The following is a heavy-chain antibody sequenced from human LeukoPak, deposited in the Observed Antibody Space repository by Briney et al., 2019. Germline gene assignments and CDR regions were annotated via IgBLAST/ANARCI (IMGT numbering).Heavy chain of an antibody. J-gene: IGHJ5*02. CDR2: ISSSSNYI. CDR1: GFTFSSYS. CDR3: ARDPSSGWYLKGWFDP. Sequence: GGSLRLSCAASGFTFSSYSMNWVRQAPGKGLEWVSSISSSSNYIYYADSVKGRFTISGDNAKNSLYLKMNSLRAEDTAVYYCARDPSSGWYLKGWFDPWGQGTLVTVSS. V-gene: IGHV3-21*01. D-gene: IGHD6-19*01.